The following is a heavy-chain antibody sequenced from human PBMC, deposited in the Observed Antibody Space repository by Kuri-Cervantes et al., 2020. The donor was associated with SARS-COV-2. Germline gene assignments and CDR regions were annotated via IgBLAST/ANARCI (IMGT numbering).Heavy chain of an antibody. CDR1: GFTFSSYA. J-gene: IGHJ4*02. CDR2: ISYDGSNK. V-gene: IGHV3-30-3*01. Sequence: GGFLRFSCASSGFTFSSYAMHWVRQAPGKGLEWVAVISYDGSNKYYADSVKGRFTISRDNSKNTLYLQMNSLRAEDTAVYYCARGGGGYYQTYFDYWGQGTLVTVSS. CDR3: ARGGGGYYQTYFDY. D-gene: IGHD3-22*01.